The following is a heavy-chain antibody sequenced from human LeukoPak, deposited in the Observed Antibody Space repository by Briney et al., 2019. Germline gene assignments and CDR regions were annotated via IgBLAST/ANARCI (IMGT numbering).Heavy chain of an antibody. D-gene: IGHD6-13*01. CDR3: ASRPADSTWYGVLDY. CDR2: VFYPGST. CDR1: GGSINSHY. V-gene: IGHV4-59*11. Sequence: PSETLSLTCTVSGGSINSHYWSWIRQPPGKGLEWIGYVFYPGSTNYNPSLKSRVTMSLDTSRDQFSLRLTSVTAADTAIYYCASRPADSTWYGVLDYWSQGTLVTVSS. J-gene: IGHJ4*02.